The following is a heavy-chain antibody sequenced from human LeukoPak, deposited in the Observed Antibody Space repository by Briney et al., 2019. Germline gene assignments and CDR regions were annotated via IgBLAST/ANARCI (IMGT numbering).Heavy chain of an antibody. CDR3: AKGGTTGAIGQRGGLYYYYGMDV. CDR1: GGSISSGGYS. CDR2: IYYSGNI. J-gene: IGHJ6*02. D-gene: IGHD1-7*01. V-gene: IGHV4-31*03. Sequence: SETLSLTCTVSGGSISSGGYSWSWLRQLPGKGLEWIGYIYYSGNIYYNPSLKSRVSISLDTSKNQVSLKLSSVTAADTAVYYCAKGGTTGAIGQRGGLYYYYGMDVWGQGTTVTVSS.